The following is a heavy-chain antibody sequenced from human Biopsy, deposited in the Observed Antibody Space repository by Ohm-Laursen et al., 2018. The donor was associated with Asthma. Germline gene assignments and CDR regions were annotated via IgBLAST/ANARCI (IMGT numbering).Heavy chain of an antibody. D-gene: IGHD5-12*01. V-gene: IGHV1-69*13. Sequence: ASVKVSCNASGDSLGSFINYAISWVRQAPRQGLEWMGGLIPVLGTADYAPMFEGRVTITADESTSTAYLELTSLRFEDTAVYYCARGYSGTDRIVYYYSGMEVWGQGTTVTVSS. J-gene: IGHJ6*02. CDR3: ARGYSGTDRIVYYYSGMEV. CDR2: LIPVLGTA. CDR1: GDSLGSFINYA.